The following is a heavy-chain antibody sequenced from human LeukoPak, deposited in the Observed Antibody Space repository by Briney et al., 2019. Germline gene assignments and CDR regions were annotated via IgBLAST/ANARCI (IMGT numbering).Heavy chain of an antibody. CDR2: VYSGGST. Sequence: GGSLRLSCAASGFTVSSNYMSWVRQAPGKGLEWVSAVYSGGSTYYADSVKGRFTISRDNSKNTLYLQMNSLRAEDTAVYYCARATPDDSSGYYFGYWGQGTLVTVSS. CDR1: GFTVSSNY. D-gene: IGHD3-22*01. V-gene: IGHV3-53*01. CDR3: ARATPDDSSGYYFGY. J-gene: IGHJ4*02.